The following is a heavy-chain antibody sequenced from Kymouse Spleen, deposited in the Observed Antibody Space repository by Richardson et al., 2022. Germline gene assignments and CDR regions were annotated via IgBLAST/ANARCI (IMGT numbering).Heavy chain of an antibody. Sequence: QVQLVESGGGVVQPGRSLRLSCAASGFTFSSYGMHWVRQAPGKGLEWVAVIWYDGSNKYYADSVKGRFTISRDNSKNTLYLQMNSLRAEDTAVYYCARVTGTTSAFDIWGQGTMVTVSS. V-gene: IGHV3-33*01. CDR2: IWYDGSNK. CDR1: GFTFSSYG. CDR3: ARVTGTTSAFDI. D-gene: IGHD1-7*01. J-gene: IGHJ3*02.